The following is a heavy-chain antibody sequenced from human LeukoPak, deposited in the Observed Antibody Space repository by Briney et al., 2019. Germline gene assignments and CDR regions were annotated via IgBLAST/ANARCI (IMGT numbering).Heavy chain of an antibody. D-gene: IGHD3-10*01. Sequence: ASVKVSCKASGYTFTSYAMNWVRQAPGQGLEWMGWINTNTGNPTYAQGFTGRFVFSLDTSVSTAYLQISNLKAEDTAVYYCARDRRITMVRGVPDYWGQGTLVTVSS. CDR3: ARDRRITMVRGVPDY. CDR2: INTNTGNP. J-gene: IGHJ4*02. V-gene: IGHV7-4-1*02. CDR1: GYTFTSYA.